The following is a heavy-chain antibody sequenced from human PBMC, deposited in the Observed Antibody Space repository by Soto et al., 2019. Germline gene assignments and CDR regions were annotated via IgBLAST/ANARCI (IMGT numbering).Heavy chain of an antibody. CDR1: GGSISSSSYY. V-gene: IGHV4-39*01. D-gene: IGHD3-22*01. CDR2: IYYSGST. J-gene: IGHJ4*02. Sequence: SLTCTVSGGSISSSSYYWGWIRQPPGKGLEWIGSIYYSGSTYYNPSLKSRVTISVDTSKNQFSLKLRSVTAADTAVYYCARRGYYDSSGYRQWGQGTLVTVSS. CDR3: ARRGYYDSSGYRQ.